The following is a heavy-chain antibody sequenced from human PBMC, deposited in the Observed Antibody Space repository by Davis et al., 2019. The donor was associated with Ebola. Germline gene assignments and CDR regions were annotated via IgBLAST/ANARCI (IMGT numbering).Heavy chain of an antibody. J-gene: IGHJ6*04. V-gene: IGHV4-59*01. D-gene: IGHD3-22*01. Sequence: MPGGSLRLSCADSVITFSSYAMTWIRQPPGKGLEWIGYIYNNGNSNYNPSLKSRVTISVDTSKNQFSLKLNSVTAADTAVYFCARDSSYDSKRGWSYGIDIWGKGSTVIVSS. CDR3: ARDSSYDSKRGWSYGIDI. CDR1: VITFSSYA. CDR2: IYNNGNS.